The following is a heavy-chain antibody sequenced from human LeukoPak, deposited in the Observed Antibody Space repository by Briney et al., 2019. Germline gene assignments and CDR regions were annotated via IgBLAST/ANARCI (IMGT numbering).Heavy chain of an antibody. CDR2: INSDGSST. CDR1: GFTFSSYW. D-gene: IGHD2-21*02. CDR3: ARGHIVVLTAPDN. J-gene: IGHJ4*02. Sequence: GGSLRLSCAASGFTFSSYWMHWVRQAPGKGLVWVSRINSDGSSTSYADSVKGRFTISRDNAKNTLYLQMNSLRAGDTAVYYCARGHIVVLTAPDNWGQGTLVTVSS. V-gene: IGHV3-74*01.